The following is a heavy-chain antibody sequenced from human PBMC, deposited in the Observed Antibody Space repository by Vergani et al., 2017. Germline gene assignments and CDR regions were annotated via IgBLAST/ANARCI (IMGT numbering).Heavy chain of an antibody. D-gene: IGHD4-23*01. CDR1: GFSLSTSGMC. CDR3: ARISGGGNSGGFGAFDI. CDR2: IDWDDDK. J-gene: IGHJ3*02. V-gene: IGHV2-70*01. Sequence: QVTLRESGPALVKPTQTLTLTCTFSGFSLSTSGMCVSWIRQPPGKALEWLALIDWDDDKYYSTSLKTRLTISKDTSKNQVVLTMTNMDPVDTATYYCARISGGGNSGGFGAFDIWGQGTMVTGSS.